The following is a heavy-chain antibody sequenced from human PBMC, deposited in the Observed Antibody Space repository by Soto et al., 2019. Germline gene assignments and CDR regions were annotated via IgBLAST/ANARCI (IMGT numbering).Heavy chain of an antibody. CDR3: CPSVVGATGEILYNAMDV. V-gene: IGHV1-3*01. Sequence: QVQLVQSGAEVKKPGASVKVSCKASGYTFTGYSIHWVRQAPGQRLEWMGWIDAANGNTKYSRRFQGRVSITSDTSANPAQKELGGLRSGDKAVYYCCPSVVGATGEILYNAMDVWGQGTTVTVSS. J-gene: IGHJ6*02. CDR1: GYTFTGYS. CDR2: IDAANGNT. D-gene: IGHD1-26*01.